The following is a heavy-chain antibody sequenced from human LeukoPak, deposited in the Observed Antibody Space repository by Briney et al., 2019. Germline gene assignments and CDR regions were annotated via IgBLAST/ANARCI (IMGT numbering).Heavy chain of an antibody. CDR1: GDIFNSYS. V-gene: IGHV1-69*05. D-gene: IGHD1-26*01. CDR2: IIPIFGSA. J-gene: IGHJ6*03. CDR3: ARVGRSRGSLPNSYYYMDV. Sequence: GASVKVSCKASGDIFNSYSISWVRQAPGQGLEWMGGIIPIFGSANYAQKFQGRFTITTDQSTSTAYMELSSLSSEDTAVYYCARVGRSRGSLPNSYYYMDVWGKGTTVTVSS.